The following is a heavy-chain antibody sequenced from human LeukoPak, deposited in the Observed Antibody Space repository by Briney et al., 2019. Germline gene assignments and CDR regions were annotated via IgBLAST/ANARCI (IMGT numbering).Heavy chain of an antibody. CDR1: GFTFSSYA. D-gene: IGHD2-21*01. V-gene: IGHV3-23*01. Sequence: GGSLRLSCAASGFTFSSYAMSWVRQAPGKGLEWVSAVSGSGGSTYYADSVKGRFTISRDNSKNTLYLQMNSLRAEDTAVYYCAKIHVGEGDGLDYWGQGTLVTVSS. J-gene: IGHJ4*02. CDR2: VSGSGGST. CDR3: AKIHVGEGDGLDY.